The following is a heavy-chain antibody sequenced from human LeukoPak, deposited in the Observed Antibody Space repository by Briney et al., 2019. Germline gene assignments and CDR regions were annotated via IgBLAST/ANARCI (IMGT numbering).Heavy chain of an antibody. Sequence: GGSLRLSCAAAGFSFSDYVMSWVRQAPGKGLEWVSAITGSGATTYYADSVEGRFTISRDNAKNSLYLQMNSLRAEDTAIYYCASTFPYCGGGSCALGGQGTLVTVSS. CDR1: GFSFSDYV. V-gene: IGHV3-23*01. D-gene: IGHD2-15*01. J-gene: IGHJ4*02. CDR3: ASTFPYCGGGSCAL. CDR2: ITGSGATT.